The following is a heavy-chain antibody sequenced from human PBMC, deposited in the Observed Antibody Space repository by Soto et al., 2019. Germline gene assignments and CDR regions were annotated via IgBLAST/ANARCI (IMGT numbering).Heavy chain of an antibody. V-gene: IGHV4-31*03. J-gene: IGHJ4*02. D-gene: IGHD3-10*01. CDR3: ARLSSLYYNSDYGGYYFDY. CDR1: GGSIRGGDYY. Sequence: QVQLQESGPGLVKPSQTLSLTCTVSGGSIRGGDYYWSWIRKHPGKGLEWIGYIFYSGNSFYNPSLKAGVTISVDTSKNQFSLQLSSVTAADTAIYYCARLSSLYYNSDYGGYYFDYWGQGTLVSFSS. CDR2: IFYSGNS.